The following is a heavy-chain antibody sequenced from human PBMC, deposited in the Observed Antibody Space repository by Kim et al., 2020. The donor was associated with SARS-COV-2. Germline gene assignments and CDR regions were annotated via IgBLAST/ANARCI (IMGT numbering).Heavy chain of an antibody. D-gene: IGHD3-10*01. CDR3: ANGARRSFDY. Sequence: STYYADSVKGRFTISRDNAKNTLYLQMNSLRAEDTAVYYCANGARRSFDYWGQGTLVTVSS. V-gene: IGHV3-23*01. CDR2: ST. J-gene: IGHJ4*02.